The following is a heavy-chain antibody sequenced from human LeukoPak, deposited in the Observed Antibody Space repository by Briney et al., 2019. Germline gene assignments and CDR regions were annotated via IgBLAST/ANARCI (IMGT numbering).Heavy chain of an antibody. CDR1: GGSISSYY. CDR3: ARDLQDSSSWSTSLS. D-gene: IGHD6-13*01. Sequence: SETLSLTCTVSGGSISSYYWSWIRQPPGKGLEWIGYIYYSGSTNYNPSLKSRVTISVDTSKNQFSLKLSSVTAADTAVYYCARDLQDSSSWSTSLSWGQGTLVTVSS. J-gene: IGHJ5*02. CDR2: IYYSGST. V-gene: IGHV4-59*01.